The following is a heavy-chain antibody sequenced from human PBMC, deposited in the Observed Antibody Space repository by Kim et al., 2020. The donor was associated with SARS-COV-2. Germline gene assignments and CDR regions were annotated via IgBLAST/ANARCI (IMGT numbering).Heavy chain of an antibody. J-gene: IGHJ4*02. CDR1: GFTFSSYG. CDR2: IWYDGSNK. Sequence: GGSLRLSCAASGFTFSSYGMHWVRQAPGKGLEWVAVIWYDGSNKYYADSVKGRFTISRDNSKNTLYLQMNSLRAEDTAVYYCARGERGYSYGIDYWGQGTLVTVSS. V-gene: IGHV3-33*01. D-gene: IGHD5-18*01. CDR3: ARGERGYSYGIDY.